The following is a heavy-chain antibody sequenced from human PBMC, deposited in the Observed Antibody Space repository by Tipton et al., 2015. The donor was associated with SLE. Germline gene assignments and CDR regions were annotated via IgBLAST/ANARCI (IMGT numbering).Heavy chain of an antibody. Sequence: SLRLSCAASGFTVSSYYMSWVRRAPGKGLEWVSSISSRSNYKYYADSVKGRFTISRDNSKNTLYLQMNSLRAEDTAVYYCAREGILTGCPDYWGQGTLVTVSS. CDR3: AREGILTGCPDY. V-gene: IGHV3-21*01. CDR1: GFTVSSYY. J-gene: IGHJ4*02. CDR2: ISSRSNYK. D-gene: IGHD3-9*01.